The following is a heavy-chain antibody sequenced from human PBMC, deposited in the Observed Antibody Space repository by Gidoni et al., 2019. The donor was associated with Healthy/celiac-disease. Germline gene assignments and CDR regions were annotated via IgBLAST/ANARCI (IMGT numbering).Heavy chain of an antibody. D-gene: IGHD4-17*01. CDR2: ISAYNGNT. CDR3: ARDPGVHDYGDPGQAFDI. V-gene: IGHV1-18*01. J-gene: IGHJ3*02. Sequence: QVQLVQSGAEVKKPGASVKVPCTASGSTFTSFGISWVRQAPGQGLEWMGWISAYNGNTNYEQKLQGRVTMTTDTSTSTAYMELRSLRSDDTAVYYCARDPGVHDYGDPGQAFDIWGQGTMVTVSS. CDR1: GSTFTSFG.